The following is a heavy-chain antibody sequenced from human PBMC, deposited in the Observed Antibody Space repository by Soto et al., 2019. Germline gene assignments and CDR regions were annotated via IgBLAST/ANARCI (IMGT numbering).Heavy chain of an antibody. CDR2: IYRTGST. CDR1: GGSFTSNNW. J-gene: IGHJ4*02. Sequence: SETLSLTCAVSGGSFTSNNWWTWVRQPPGQGLDWIGEIYRTGSTNYNPSLKSRVTISLDKSENQFSLKVTSLTAADTAVYYCASRDPGTSVDYWGQGTLVTVSS. CDR3: ASRDPGTSVDY. D-gene: IGHD1-7*01. V-gene: IGHV4-4*02.